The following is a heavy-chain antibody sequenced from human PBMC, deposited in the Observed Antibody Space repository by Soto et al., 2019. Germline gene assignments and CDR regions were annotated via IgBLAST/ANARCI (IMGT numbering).Heavy chain of an antibody. D-gene: IGHD3-9*01. J-gene: IGHJ6*02. CDR2: ISGGGGST. V-gene: IGHV3-23*01. CDR1: GFTFSSYA. CDR3: AKDQTLRYFDWLPSRYYGMDV. Sequence: GGSLRLSCAASGFTFSSYAMSWVRQAPGKGLEWVSAISGGGGSTYYADSVKGRFTISRDNSKNTLYLQMNSLRAEDTAVYYCAKDQTLRYFDWLPSRYYGMDVWGQGTTVTVSS.